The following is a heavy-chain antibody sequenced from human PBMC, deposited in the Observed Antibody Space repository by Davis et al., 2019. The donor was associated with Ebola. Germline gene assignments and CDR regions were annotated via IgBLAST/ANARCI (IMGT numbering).Heavy chain of an antibody. Sequence: PGGSLRLSCAASGFTFTTFAMNWVRQAPGKGLEWVSSITGSGGGTHYGDSVKGRFTVSRDNSKKTVFLQMNSLRAEDTAVYYCARGSLTVTGTIDFWGQGTPVTVSS. CDR1: GFTFTTFA. CDR2: ITGSGGGT. J-gene: IGHJ4*02. D-gene: IGHD1-14*01. CDR3: ARGSLTVTGTIDF. V-gene: IGHV3-23*01.